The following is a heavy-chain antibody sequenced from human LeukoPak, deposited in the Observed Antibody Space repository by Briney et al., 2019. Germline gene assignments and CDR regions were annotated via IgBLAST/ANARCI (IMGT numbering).Heavy chain of an antibody. V-gene: IGHV4-61*02. Sequence: PSQTLSLTCTVSGGSISSGSYYWSWIRQPAGKGLEWIGRIYTSGSTNYNPSLKSRVTISVDTSKNQFSLKLSSVTAADTAVYYCARVALLNFLARHHGYFDLWGRGTLVTVSS. J-gene: IGHJ2*01. CDR3: ARVALLNFLARHHGYFDL. CDR1: GGSISSGSYY. D-gene: IGHD2/OR15-2a*01. CDR2: IYTSGST.